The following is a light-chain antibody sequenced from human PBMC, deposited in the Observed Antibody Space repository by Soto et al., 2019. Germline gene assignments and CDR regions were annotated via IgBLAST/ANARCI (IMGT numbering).Light chain of an antibody. CDR3: QQYNSYPMT. CDR2: GSY. CDR1: QAINTF. J-gene: IGKJ5*01. V-gene: IGKV1-16*01. Sequence: IQMTQSPSSLSASIGDRVTITCRASQAINTFLAWFQQRPGQAPKSLIYGSYTLHSGVSPRFSGGGSGTEFTLTISSLQAEDFATYFCQQYNSYPMTFGQGTRLDIQ.